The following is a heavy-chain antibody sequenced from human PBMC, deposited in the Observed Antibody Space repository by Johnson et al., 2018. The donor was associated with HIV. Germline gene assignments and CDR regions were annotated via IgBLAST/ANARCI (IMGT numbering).Heavy chain of an antibody. CDR2: ISYDVSNK. Sequence: QTLLVESGGGVVQPGRSLRLSCAASEFTFSSYAMHWVRQAPGKGLEWAAVISYDVSNKYYADSVKGRFTISRDNSKNTLYLQMNSLRAEDTAVYYCARPRTGSDAFDIWGQGTMVTVSS. V-gene: IGHV3-30-3*01. J-gene: IGHJ3*02. CDR3: ARPRTGSDAFDI. D-gene: IGHD7-27*01. CDR1: EFTFSSYA.